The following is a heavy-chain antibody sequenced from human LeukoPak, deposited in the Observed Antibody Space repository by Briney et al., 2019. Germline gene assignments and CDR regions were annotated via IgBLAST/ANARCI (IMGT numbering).Heavy chain of an antibody. Sequence: GGSLRLSCAASGFTFSSYSMNRVRQAPGKGLEWVSSITRSSTSTYYTDSVRGRFTIFRDNAKNSLYLQMNSLRAEDTAVYYCARDNWNDAPGGFDPWGQGTLVTVSS. CDR3: ARDNWNDAPGGFDP. CDR2: ITRSSTST. D-gene: IGHD1-20*01. CDR1: GFTFSSYS. J-gene: IGHJ5*02. V-gene: IGHV3-21*01.